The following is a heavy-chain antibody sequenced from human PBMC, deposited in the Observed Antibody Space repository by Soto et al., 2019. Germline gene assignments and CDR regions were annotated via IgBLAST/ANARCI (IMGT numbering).Heavy chain of an antibody. Sequence: PSETLSLTCTVSGGSISSYYWSWIRQPAGKGLAWIGRIYTSGSTNYNPSLKSRVTMSVDTSKNQFSLKLSSVTAADTAVYYCARDKTVTTSNCFDPWGQGTLVTVSS. J-gene: IGHJ5*02. CDR2: IYTSGST. CDR3: ARDKTVTTSNCFDP. D-gene: IGHD4-17*01. CDR1: GGSISSYY. V-gene: IGHV4-4*07.